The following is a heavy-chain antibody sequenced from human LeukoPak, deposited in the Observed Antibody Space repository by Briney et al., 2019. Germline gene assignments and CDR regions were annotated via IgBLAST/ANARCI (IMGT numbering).Heavy chain of an antibody. Sequence: ASVKVSCKASGYTFTSYCISWVRQAPGQGLEWMGWISAYNGNTNYAQKLQGRVTMTTDTSTSTAYMELRSLRSDDTAVYYCARDPLRGNYYGMDVWGQGTTVTVSS. V-gene: IGHV1-18*01. J-gene: IGHJ6*02. D-gene: IGHD3-16*01. CDR1: GYTFTSYC. CDR2: ISAYNGNT. CDR3: ARDPLRGNYYGMDV.